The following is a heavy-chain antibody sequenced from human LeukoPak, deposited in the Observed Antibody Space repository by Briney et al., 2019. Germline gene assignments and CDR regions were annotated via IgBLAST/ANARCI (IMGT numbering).Heavy chain of an antibody. V-gene: IGHV3-66*02. J-gene: IGHJ6*03. D-gene: IGHD3-10*01. Sequence: ETLSLTCAVYGGSFSGYYWSWIRQPPGKGLEWVSVIYSGGSTHYADSVKGRFTISRDNSKNALYLQMNSLRAEDTAVYYCARTNYGSGPTASYYYYMDVWGKGTTVTVSS. CDR2: IYSGGST. CDR3: ARTNYGSGPTASYYYYMDV. CDR1: GGSFSGYY.